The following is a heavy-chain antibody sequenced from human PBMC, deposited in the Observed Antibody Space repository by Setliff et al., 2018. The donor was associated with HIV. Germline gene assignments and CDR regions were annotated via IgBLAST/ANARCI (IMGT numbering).Heavy chain of an antibody. V-gene: IGHV1-18*01. Sequence: GASVKVSCKASGYSFINYGISWVRQAPGQGPEWMGWFSAYTGHTDYAPRLLGRVTMTTDTSTSTAYMELRSLTSDDTAVYYCARARLQGIVTAVGPRDNCLDPWGQGTRVTVSS. D-gene: IGHD1-26*01. CDR2: FSAYTGHT. CDR1: GYSFINYG. J-gene: IGHJ5*02. CDR3: ARARLQGIVTAVGPRDNCLDP.